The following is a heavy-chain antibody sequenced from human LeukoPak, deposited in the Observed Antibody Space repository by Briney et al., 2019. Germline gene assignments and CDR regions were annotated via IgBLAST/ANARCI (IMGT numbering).Heavy chain of an antibody. V-gene: IGHV1-46*04. CDR3: ARGNPTHYGDYSYYFDF. CDR2: INTTGGST. Sequence: ERSVRVSCKASGYTFTTYYMHWERQAPGQGLGWMGIINTTGGSTTYAQKLQGRVTITRDTSTSTVLMELSSLRSEDTAVYYCARGNPTHYGDYSYYFDFWGQGSLVSVPS. J-gene: IGHJ4*02. CDR1: GYTFTTYY. D-gene: IGHD4-17*01.